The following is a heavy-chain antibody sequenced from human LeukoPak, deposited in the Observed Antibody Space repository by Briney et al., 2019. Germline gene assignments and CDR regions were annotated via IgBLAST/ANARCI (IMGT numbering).Heavy chain of an antibody. CDR3: ATGVVVVPAATDMDV. V-gene: IGHV1-69*13. CDR1: GGTFSSYA. CDR2: IIPIFGTA. J-gene: IGHJ6*03. D-gene: IGHD2-2*01. Sequence: ASVKVSCKASGGTFSSYAISWVRQAPGQGLEWMGGIIPIFGTANYAQKFQGRVTITADASTSTAYMELSSLRSEDTAVYYRATGVVVVPAATDMDVWGKGTTVTVSS.